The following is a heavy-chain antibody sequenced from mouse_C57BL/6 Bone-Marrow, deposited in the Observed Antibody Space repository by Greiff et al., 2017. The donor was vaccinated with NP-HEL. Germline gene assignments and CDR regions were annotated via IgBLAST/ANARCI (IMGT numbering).Heavy chain of an antibody. Sequence: EVQLVESGGDLVKPGGSLKLSCAASGFTFSSYGMSWVRQTPDKRLEWVATISSGGSYTYYPDSVKGRFPITRDNAKNTLYLQMSRLKSEDTAMYYCARSYGSSLYAMDYWGQGTSVTVSS. CDR3: ARSYGSSLYAMDY. CDR2: ISSGGSYT. J-gene: IGHJ4*01. V-gene: IGHV5-6*01. D-gene: IGHD1-1*01. CDR1: GFTFSSYG.